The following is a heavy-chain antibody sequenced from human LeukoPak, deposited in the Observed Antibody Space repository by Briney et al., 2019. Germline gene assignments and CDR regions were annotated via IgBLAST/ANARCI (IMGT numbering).Heavy chain of an antibody. CDR2: IYSGGST. CDR1: GFTVSSNY. CDR3: ARDSPYYYYYMDV. J-gene: IGHJ6*03. V-gene: IGHV3-53*01. Sequence: GGSLRLSCAASGFTVSSNYMSWVRQAPGKGLEWVSVIYSGGSTYYADSVKGRFTISRDNSKNTLCLQMNSLRAEDTAVYYCARDSPYYYYYMDVWGKGTTVTVSS.